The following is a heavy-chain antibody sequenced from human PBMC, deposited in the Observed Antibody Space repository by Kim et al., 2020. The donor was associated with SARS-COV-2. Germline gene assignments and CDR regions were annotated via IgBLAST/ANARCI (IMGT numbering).Heavy chain of an antibody. V-gene: IGHV3-23*01. CDR2: ISWDGKRT. CDR1: GFTFGTSP. CDR3: AKGVTNGGFDY. D-gene: IGHD2-8*01. Sequence: GGSLRLSCAASGFTFGTSPMGWVRQAPGKGLEWVSRISWDGKRTYYADSVKGQVTISSDKSKNTLYLHMNSLRVEDTAVYYCAKGVTNGGFDYWGQGTQVTVSS. J-gene: IGHJ4*02.